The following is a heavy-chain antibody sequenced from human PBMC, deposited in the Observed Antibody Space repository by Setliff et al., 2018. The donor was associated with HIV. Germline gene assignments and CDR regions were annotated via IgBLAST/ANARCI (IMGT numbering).Heavy chain of an antibody. Sequence: GGSLRLSCAASGFTFDDYGMSWVRQAPGKGLEWVSGITWNGGVMGYVDSTRGRFTISRDNVRNSLYLQMDSLTTDDTALYYCVKDDSTAGRYYYSMDVWGKGTMVTVSS. CDR1: GFTFDDYG. D-gene: IGHD6-19*01. CDR3: VKDDSTAGRYYYSMDV. V-gene: IGHV3-20*04. CDR2: ITWNGGVM. J-gene: IGHJ6*04.